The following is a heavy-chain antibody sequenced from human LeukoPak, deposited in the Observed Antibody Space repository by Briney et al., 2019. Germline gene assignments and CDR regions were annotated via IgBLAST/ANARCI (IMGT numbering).Heavy chain of an antibody. CDR1: GGSISSGGYY. D-gene: IGHD5-18*01. CDR3: AREVDTAMVDY. J-gene: IGHJ4*02. V-gene: IGHV4-31*03. CDR2: IYYSGST. Sequence: SQTLSLTCTVSGGSISSGGYYWRWIRQHPGKGLEWSGYIYYSGSTYYNPSLKSRVTISVDTSKNQFSLKLSSVTAADTAVYYCAREVDTAMVDYWGQGTLVTVSS.